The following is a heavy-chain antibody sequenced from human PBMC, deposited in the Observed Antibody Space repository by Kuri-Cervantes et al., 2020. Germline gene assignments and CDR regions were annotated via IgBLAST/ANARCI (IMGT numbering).Heavy chain of an antibody. J-gene: IGHJ4*02. V-gene: IGHV4-38-2*02. CDR2: ISKSGST. Sequence: ESLKISCAVSGYSISSGYYWGWIRQPPGKGLEWIGDISKSGSTNYNPSLTSRVTISGDTSKNQLSLKLNSVTDADTAVYYCARDGSGTGWWSGDYWGQGTLVTVSS. D-gene: IGHD6-19*01. CDR3: ARDGSGTGWWSGDY. CDR1: GYSISSGYY.